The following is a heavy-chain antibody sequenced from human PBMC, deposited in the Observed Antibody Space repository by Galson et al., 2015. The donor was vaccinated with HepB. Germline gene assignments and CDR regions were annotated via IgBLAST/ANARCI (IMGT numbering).Heavy chain of an antibody. CDR2: TYYRSKWYN. CDR1: GDSVSSNSAA. V-gene: IGHV6-1*01. J-gene: IGHJ4*02. CDR3: ASGKPRSHYSSGWPPFDY. Sequence: CAISGDSVSSNSAAWNWIRQSPSRGLEWLGRTYYRSKWYNDYAVSVKSRITINPDTSKNQFSLQLNSVTPEDTAVYYCASGKPRSHYSSGWPPFDYWGQGTLVTVSS. D-gene: IGHD6-19*01.